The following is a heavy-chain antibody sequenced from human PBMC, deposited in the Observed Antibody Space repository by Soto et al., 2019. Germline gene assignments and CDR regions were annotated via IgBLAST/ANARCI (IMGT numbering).Heavy chain of an antibody. V-gene: IGHV3-11*01. CDR2: MSSSGDSI. Sequence: QVQLVESGGGLVKPGGSLRLSCAASGITFSDCYMNWIRQAPGKGLEWVSYMSSSGDSINYAGSVRGRFTVSRDNAKNSLYLQMNSLRAEYTAMYYCARVRFGQWGYAMDVWGQGTTVTVSS. CDR1: GITFSDCY. CDR3: ARVRFGQWGYAMDV. D-gene: IGHD3-10*01. J-gene: IGHJ6*02.